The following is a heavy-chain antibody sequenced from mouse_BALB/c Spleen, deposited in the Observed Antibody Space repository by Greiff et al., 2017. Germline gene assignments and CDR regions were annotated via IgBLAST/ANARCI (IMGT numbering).Heavy chain of an antibody. V-gene: IGHV5-6*01. CDR2: ISSGGSYT. D-gene: IGHD1-1*01. CDR1: GFTFSSYG. Sequence: EVQGVESGGDLVKPGGSLKLSCAASGFTFSSYGMSWVRQTPDKRLEWVATISSGGSYTYYPDSVKGRFTISRDNAKNTLYLQMSSLKSEDTAMYYCARDYGSSGDYFDYWGQGTTLTVSS. J-gene: IGHJ2*01. CDR3: ARDYGSSGDYFDY.